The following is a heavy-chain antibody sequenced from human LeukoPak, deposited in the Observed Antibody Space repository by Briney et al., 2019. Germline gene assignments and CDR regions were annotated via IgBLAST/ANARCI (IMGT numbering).Heavy chain of an antibody. CDR3: AKDGRYSSSSEIDY. Sequence: QSGGSLRLSCAASGFTFSSYAMSWVRQAPGKGLEWVSAISGSGGSTYYADSVKGRFTISRDNSKNTLYLQMNSLRAEDTAVYYCAKDGRYSSSSEIDYWGQGTLVTVSS. D-gene: IGHD6-6*01. V-gene: IGHV3-23*01. J-gene: IGHJ4*02. CDR2: ISGSGGST. CDR1: GFTFSSYA.